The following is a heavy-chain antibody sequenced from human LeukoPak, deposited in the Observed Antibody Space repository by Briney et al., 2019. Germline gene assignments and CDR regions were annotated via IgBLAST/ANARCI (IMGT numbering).Heavy chain of an antibody. V-gene: IGHV4-4*02. J-gene: IGHJ5*02. Sequence: SGTLSLTCAVSGGSISSSYWWSWIRQPPGKGLEWIGEIYHSGSTNYNLSLKSRVTISVDKSKNQFSLKLNSVTAADTAVYYCARVAAAAGNNWFDPWGQGTLVTVSS. CDR1: GGSISSSYW. D-gene: IGHD6-13*01. CDR2: IYHSGST. CDR3: ARVAAAAGNNWFDP.